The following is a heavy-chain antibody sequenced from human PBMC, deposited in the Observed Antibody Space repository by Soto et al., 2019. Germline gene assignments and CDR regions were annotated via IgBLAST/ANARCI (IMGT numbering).Heavy chain of an antibody. V-gene: IGHV3-23*01. CDR1: GFTFNSYA. Sequence: LRLSCAASGFTFNSYAMNWVRQAPGKGLAWVSAIGTDGNTYYANSVKGRFTISRDNSRTTLYLQMNSLRVEDTALYYCVRKYPGTRPFDYWGQGTLVTVSS. CDR2: IGTDGNT. D-gene: IGHD2-2*01. CDR3: VRKYPGTRPFDY. J-gene: IGHJ4*01.